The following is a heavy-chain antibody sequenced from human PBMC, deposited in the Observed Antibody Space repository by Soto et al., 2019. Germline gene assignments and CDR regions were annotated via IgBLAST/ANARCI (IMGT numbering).Heavy chain of an antibody. Sequence: EVQLVESGGGLVQLGGSLKLSCVASGYTFSGSAFHWVRQASGKGLEWVGRIRGKANSYETAYAESVKGRFTISRDDSKNTAFLQMNSLKTEDTAVYYCTSRYCSSASCHTWGQGTRVTVSS. CDR1: GYTFSGSA. D-gene: IGHD2-2*01. CDR3: TSRYCSSASCHT. V-gene: IGHV3-73*01. CDR2: IRGKANSYET. J-gene: IGHJ5*02.